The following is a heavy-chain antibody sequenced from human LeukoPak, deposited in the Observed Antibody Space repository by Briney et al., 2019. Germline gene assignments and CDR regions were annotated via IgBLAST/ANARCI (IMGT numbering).Heavy chain of an antibody. Sequence: PSETLSLTCTVSGGSISSGDYYWSWIRQPPGKGLEWIGYIYYSGSTYYNPSLKSRVTISVDTSKNQFSLKLSSVTAADTAVYYCAREGGARYFDWSFDYWGQGTLVTVSS. CDR1: GGSISSGDYY. V-gene: IGHV4-30-4*01. CDR3: AREGGARYFDWSFDY. D-gene: IGHD3-9*01. CDR2: IYYSGST. J-gene: IGHJ4*02.